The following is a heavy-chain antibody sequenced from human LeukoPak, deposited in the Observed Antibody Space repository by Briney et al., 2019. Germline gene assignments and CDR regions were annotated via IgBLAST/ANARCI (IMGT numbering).Heavy chain of an antibody. Sequence: GGSLRLSCAASGFTFSSYEMNWVRQAPGKGLEWVSYISSSGSTIYYADSVKGRFTIPRDNAKNSLYLQMNSLRAEDTAVYYCARVSHHYYGSGSFDYWGQGTLVTVSS. V-gene: IGHV3-48*03. CDR3: ARVSHHYYGSGSFDY. CDR1: GFTFSSYE. CDR2: ISSSGSTI. J-gene: IGHJ4*02. D-gene: IGHD3-10*01.